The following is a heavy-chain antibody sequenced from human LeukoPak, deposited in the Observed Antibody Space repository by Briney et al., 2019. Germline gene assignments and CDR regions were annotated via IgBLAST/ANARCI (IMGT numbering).Heavy chain of an antibody. CDR3: ARSSGWYPAAAIDY. V-gene: IGHV4-34*01. CDR1: GGSFSGYY. Sequence: SETLSLTCAVYGGSFSGYYWSWIRQPPGKGLEWIGEINHSGSTNYNPSLKSRVTIPVDTSKNQFSLKLSSVTAADTAVYYCARSSGWYPAAAIDYWGQGTLVTVSS. D-gene: IGHD6-19*01. CDR2: INHSGST. J-gene: IGHJ4*02.